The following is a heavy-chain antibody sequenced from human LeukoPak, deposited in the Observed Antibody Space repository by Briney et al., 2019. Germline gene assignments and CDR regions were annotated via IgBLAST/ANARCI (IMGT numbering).Heavy chain of an antibody. J-gene: IGHJ4*02. V-gene: IGHV3-9*01. CDR3: AKDNRRHYTSGPNPDSLH. D-gene: IGHD6-19*01. CDR2: ISLNSGSI. Sequence: GRSLRLSCAGSGFIFNNYAMHWVRQPPGKGLEWVSGISLNSGSIDYADSVKGRITISRDNAKNSLYLQMNSLRVEDTAFYYCAKDNRRHYTSGPNPDSLHWGQGALVTVSS. CDR1: GFIFNNYA.